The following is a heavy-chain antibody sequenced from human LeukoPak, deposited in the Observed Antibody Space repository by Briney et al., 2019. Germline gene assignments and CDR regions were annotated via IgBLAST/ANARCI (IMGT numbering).Heavy chain of an antibody. CDR3: ARHVDYYDSSGYYYVIGWFDP. CDR1: GDSISSSSSY. D-gene: IGHD3-22*01. Sequence: SETLSLTCTVSGDSISSSSSYWGWIRQPPGEGLEWIGSIYYSGSTYYNTSLKSRVTISVDTSKNQFSLKLSSVTAADTAVYYCARHVDYYDSSGYYYVIGWFDPWGQGTLVTVSS. J-gene: IGHJ5*02. V-gene: IGHV4-39*01. CDR2: IYYSGST.